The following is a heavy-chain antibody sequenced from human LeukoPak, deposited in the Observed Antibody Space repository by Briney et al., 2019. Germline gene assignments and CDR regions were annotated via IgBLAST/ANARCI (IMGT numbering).Heavy chain of an antibody. V-gene: IGHV3-23*01. D-gene: IGHD6-13*01. CDR2: ISGSGGST. CDR3: AKTYSSSRAHYFYYYYMDV. Sequence: GGSLRLSCAASGFTFGSYSMSWVRQAPGKGLEWVSSISGSGGSTYYADSVKGRFTISRDNSKKTLYLQMNSLRAEDTAVYYCAKTYSSSRAHYFYYYYMDVWGKGTTVTISS. CDR1: GFTFGSYS. J-gene: IGHJ6*03.